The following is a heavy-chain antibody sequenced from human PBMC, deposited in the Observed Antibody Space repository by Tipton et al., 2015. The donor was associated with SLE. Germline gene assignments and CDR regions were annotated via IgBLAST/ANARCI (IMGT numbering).Heavy chain of an antibody. J-gene: IGHJ4*02. Sequence: TLSLTCTVSGGSISSGSYYWSWIRQPAGKGLEWIGYIYYSGSTYYNPSLKSRVTISVDTSKNQFSLKLSSVTAADTAVYYCAREEDDYQTGYWGQGTLVTVSS. CDR2: IYYSGST. CDR1: GGSISSGSYY. D-gene: IGHD2-2*01. CDR3: AREEDDYQTGY. V-gene: IGHV4-31*03.